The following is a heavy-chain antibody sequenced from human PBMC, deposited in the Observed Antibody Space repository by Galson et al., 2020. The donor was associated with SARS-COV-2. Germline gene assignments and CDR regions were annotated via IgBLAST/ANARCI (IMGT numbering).Heavy chain of an antibody. Sequence: SETLSLTCTVSGGSINRSNYYWGWIRQSPGKGLEWIGSIYYSGSTYSNPSLKSRVTISVDTSKNQFSLKLSSVTAADTAVYYCARRRPVFEGSGYNLYHFDFWGQGTLITVSS. V-gene: IGHV4-39*07. J-gene: IGHJ4*02. CDR2: IYYSGST. CDR1: GGSINRSNYY. CDR3: ARRRPVFEGSGYNLYHFDF. D-gene: IGHD3-22*01.